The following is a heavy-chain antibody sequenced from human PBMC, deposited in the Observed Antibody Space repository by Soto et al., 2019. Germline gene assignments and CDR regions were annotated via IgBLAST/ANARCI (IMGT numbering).Heavy chain of an antibody. CDR3: ATDWPGTSSVRSDY. Sequence: EVHLVESGGTLIQPGGSLRLSCAASGFAFSAYAMTWVRQAPGKGLEWVAAIIHAGGATYYASSVKGRFTISRDNSKNIRYLQINSLGADDTAMDYGATDWPGTSSVRSDYWGHGTLVTVSS. CDR1: GFAFSAYA. J-gene: IGHJ4*01. V-gene: IGHV3-23*04. CDR2: IIHAGGAT. D-gene: IGHD3-10*01.